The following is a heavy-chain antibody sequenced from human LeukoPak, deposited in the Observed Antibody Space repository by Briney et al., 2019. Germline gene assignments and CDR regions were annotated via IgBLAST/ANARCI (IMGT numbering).Heavy chain of an antibody. CDR2: IYYSGST. J-gene: IGHJ4*02. Sequence: SETLSLTCTVSGDSISSYYWSWIRQPPGKGLEWIGYIYYSGSTNYNPSLKSQVTISVDRSKNQFSLKVISVIAADTAVYYCARSRSRGYSGDFDYWGQGTLVTVSS. D-gene: IGHD5-12*01. V-gene: IGHV4-59*01. CDR1: GDSISSYY. CDR3: ARSRSRGYSGDFDY.